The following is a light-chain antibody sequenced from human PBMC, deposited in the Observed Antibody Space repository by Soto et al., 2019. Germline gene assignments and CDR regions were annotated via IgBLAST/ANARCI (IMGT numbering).Light chain of an antibody. CDR3: QQYESLPLT. CDR1: QGISSY. Sequence: IQLTQSPSSLSASVGDRVTITCRASQGISSYLAWYQQKPGKAPKLLIYAASTLQSGVPSRFSGSGSGTDFTFTISSLQPEDIATYYCQQYESLPLTFGQGTRLEI. CDR2: AAS. J-gene: IGKJ5*01. V-gene: IGKV1-9*01.